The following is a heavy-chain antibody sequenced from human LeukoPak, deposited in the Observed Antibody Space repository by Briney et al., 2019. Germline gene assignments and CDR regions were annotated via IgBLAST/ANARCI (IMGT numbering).Heavy chain of an antibody. V-gene: IGHV3-66*02. D-gene: IGHD6-13*01. CDR2: IYSGGTT. J-gene: IGHJ4*02. Sequence: GGSLRLSCVASGFTVTDNFMSWVRQAPGKGREGVSVIYSGGTTYYAASVRGRFTISRDNSKNMLYLQMNSLRAEDTAVYYCARAGRGASSWYSDWGQGTLVTVSS. CDR1: GFTVTDNF. CDR3: ARAGRGASSWYSD.